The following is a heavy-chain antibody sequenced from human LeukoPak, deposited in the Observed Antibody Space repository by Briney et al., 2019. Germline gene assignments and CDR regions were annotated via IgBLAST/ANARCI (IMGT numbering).Heavy chain of an antibody. D-gene: IGHD4-17*01. CDR3: TRRIDYGDYDY. CDR2: INPLDSDT. J-gene: IGHJ4*02. V-gene: IGHV5-51*01. Sequence: GESLKISCKGSGYPFDTYWIGWVRQTPGKGLEWMGIINPLDSDTRYGPSFQGQVTFSADKSITTAYLQWSSLAASDTAMYYRTRRIDYGDYDYWGQGTLVTVSS. CDR1: GYPFDTYW.